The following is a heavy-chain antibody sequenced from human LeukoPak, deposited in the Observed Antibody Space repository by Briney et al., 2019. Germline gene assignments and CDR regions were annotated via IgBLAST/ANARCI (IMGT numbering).Heavy chain of an antibody. CDR1: GGTFSSYA. CDR3: ARDYSGTYFDF. D-gene: IGHD1-26*01. Sequence: ASVKVSCKASGGTFSSYAISWVRQAPGQGLEWMGGIIPIFGTANYAQKFQGRVTMTTDTSMNTAYMELRSLRSDDTAVYYCARDYSGTYFDFWGQGTLVTVSS. V-gene: IGHV1-69*05. CDR2: IIPIFGTA. J-gene: IGHJ4*02.